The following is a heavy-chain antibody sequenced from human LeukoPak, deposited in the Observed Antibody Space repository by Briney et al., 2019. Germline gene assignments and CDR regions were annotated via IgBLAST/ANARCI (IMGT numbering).Heavy chain of an antibody. CDR1: GGSISSSNW. Sequence: SGTLSLTCAVSGGSISSSNWWSWVRQPPGKGLEWIGEIYHSGSTNYNPSLKSRVTISVDKSKNQFSLKLSSVTAADTAVYYCARHDSSGYYYASGAFDIWGQGTMVTVSS. D-gene: IGHD3-22*01. CDR2: IYHSGST. CDR3: ARHDSSGYYYASGAFDI. V-gene: IGHV4-4*02. J-gene: IGHJ3*02.